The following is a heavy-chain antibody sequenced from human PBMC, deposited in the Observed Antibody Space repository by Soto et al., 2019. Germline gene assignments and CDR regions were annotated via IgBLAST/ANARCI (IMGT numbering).Heavy chain of an antibody. D-gene: IGHD3-3*01. CDR3: ARGHYDFWSGFSPSGIDY. CDR1: GYTFTSYD. Sequence: QVQLVQSGAEVKKPGASVKVSCKASGYTFTSYDINWVRQATGQGREWMGWMNPNSGNTGYAQKFQGRVTMTRNTSISTAYMELSSLRSEDTAVYYCARGHYDFWSGFSPSGIDYWGQGTLVTVSS. J-gene: IGHJ4*02. V-gene: IGHV1-8*01. CDR2: MNPNSGNT.